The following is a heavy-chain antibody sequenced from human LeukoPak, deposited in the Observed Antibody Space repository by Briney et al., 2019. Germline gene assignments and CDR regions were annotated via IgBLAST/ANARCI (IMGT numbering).Heavy chain of an antibody. V-gene: IGHV3-33*06. D-gene: IGHD3-22*01. CDR3: AKVWDTYYYDSSGSFDY. Sequence: GRSLRLSCAASGFTFGTYGMHWVRQAPDKGLEWMAVIWYDGSNKYYADSAKGRFTISRDNSKNTLYLQMNSLRAEDTAVYYCAKVWDTYYYDSSGSFDYWGQGTLVTVSS. CDR1: GFTFGTYG. CDR2: IWYDGSNK. J-gene: IGHJ4*02.